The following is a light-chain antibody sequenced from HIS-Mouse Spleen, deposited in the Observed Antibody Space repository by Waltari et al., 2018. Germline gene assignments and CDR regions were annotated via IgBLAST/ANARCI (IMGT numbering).Light chain of an antibody. CDR1: QSISSY. J-gene: IGKJ1*01. CDR2: AAS. Sequence: DIQMTQSPSSLSASVGDRVTITCRASQSISSYLNWYQQKPVNAPKLLIYAASSLQSWVPSRFSGSGSVTDFTLTISSLQPEDFATYYCQQSYSTPRTFVQGTKVEIK. V-gene: IGKV1-39*01. CDR3: QQSYSTPRT.